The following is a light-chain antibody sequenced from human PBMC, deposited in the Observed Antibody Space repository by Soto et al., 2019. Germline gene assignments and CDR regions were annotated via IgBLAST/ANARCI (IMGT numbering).Light chain of an antibody. CDR3: CSYAGSSTYV. CDR1: SSDVGSYNL. Sequence: LTQPASVSGSPGQSITISCTGTSSDVGSYNLVSWYQQHPGKAPKVMIYEVSKRPSGVSNRFSGSKSGNTASLTISGVQAEDEADYYCCSYAGSSTYVFGTGTKVTVL. CDR2: EVS. J-gene: IGLJ1*01. V-gene: IGLV2-23*02.